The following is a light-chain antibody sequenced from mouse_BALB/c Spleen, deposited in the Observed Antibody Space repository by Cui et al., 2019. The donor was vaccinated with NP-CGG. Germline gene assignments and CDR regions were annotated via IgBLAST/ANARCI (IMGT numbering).Light chain of an antibody. CDR2: NTN. V-gene: IGLV1*01. J-gene: IGLJ1*01. CDR3: ALWYSSHWV. CDR1: TGAVTTSNY. Sequence: QAVVTQESAPTTSPGEIVTLTCRSSTGAVTTSNYANWVQEKPDHLFTGLIGNTNNRAPGVPARFSGSLIGDKAALTITGAQTEDEAIYFCALWYSSHWVFGGGTKLTVL.